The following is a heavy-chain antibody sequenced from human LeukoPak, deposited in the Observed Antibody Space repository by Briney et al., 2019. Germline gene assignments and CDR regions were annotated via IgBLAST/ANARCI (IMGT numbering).Heavy chain of an antibody. CDR3: ARGPRYQLLTY. D-gene: IGHD2-2*01. J-gene: IGHJ4*02. Sequence: PSETLSLTCTVSGVSISSHYWSWIRQPPGKGLEWIGYIYYSGSTNYNPSLKSRVTISVDTSKNQFSLKLSSVTAADTAVYYCARGPRYQLLTYWGQGTLVTVSS. CDR2: IYYSGST. CDR1: GVSISSHY. V-gene: IGHV4-59*11.